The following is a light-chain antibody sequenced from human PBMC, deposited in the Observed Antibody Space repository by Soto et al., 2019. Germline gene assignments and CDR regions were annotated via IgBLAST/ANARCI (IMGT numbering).Light chain of an antibody. CDR3: VTWDTSLRTEV. Sequence: QTVVTQPPSVSAAPGQKVTISCSGSRSNIGNNYVAWYQQFPGTVPKLLIYNNNGRPSGTPDRFSGSASGTSATLTITGLQTGDEADYFCVTWDTSLRTEVIGGGTKLTVL. CDR2: NNN. CDR1: RSNIGNNY. J-gene: IGLJ3*02. V-gene: IGLV1-51*01.